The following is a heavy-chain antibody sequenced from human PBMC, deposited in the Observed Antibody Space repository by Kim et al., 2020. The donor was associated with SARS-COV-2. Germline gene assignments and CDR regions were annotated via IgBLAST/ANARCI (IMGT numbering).Heavy chain of an antibody. CDR1: GFTFSDSA. V-gene: IGHV3-73*01. CDR3: TRVPSYSNSWWDAFD. J-gene: IGHJ3*02. D-gene: IGHD6-13*01. CDR2: IRSKANSYAT. Sequence: GGSLRLSCAASGFTFSDSAMYWVRQASGKGLEWVGRIRSKANSYATAYDVSVKGRFIIYRDDSKNTAYLHMNSLKTEDTAIYYCTRVPSYSNSWWDAFD.